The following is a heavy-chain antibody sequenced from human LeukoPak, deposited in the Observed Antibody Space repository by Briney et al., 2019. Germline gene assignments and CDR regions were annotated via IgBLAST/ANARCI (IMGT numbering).Heavy chain of an antibody. CDR1: GGSISSYY. J-gene: IGHJ5*02. D-gene: IGHD6-19*01. CDR3: AREGGIAVAGIGWFDP. V-gene: IGHV4-4*07. Sequence: SETLSLTCTVSGGSISSYYWSWIRQPAGKGLEWIGRIYTSGSTNYNPSLKSRVTMSVDTSKNQFSLKLSSLTAADTAVYYCAREGGIAVAGIGWFDPWGQGTLVTVSS. CDR2: IYTSGST.